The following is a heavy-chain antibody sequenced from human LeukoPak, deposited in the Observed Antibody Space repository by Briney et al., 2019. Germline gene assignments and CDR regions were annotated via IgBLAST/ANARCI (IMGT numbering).Heavy chain of an antibody. J-gene: IGHJ6*02. CDR2: IYTSGST. V-gene: IGHV4-61*02. CDR3: ARGRDGDYDDPPYYYYYGMDV. CDR1: GGSISSGGYY. Sequence: SETLSLTCTVSGGSISSGGYYWSWIRQPAGKGLEWIGRIYTSGSTNYDPSLKSRVTMSVDTSKNQFSLKLSSVTAADTAVYYCARGRDGDYDDPPYYYYYGMDVWGQGTTVTVSS. D-gene: IGHD4-17*01.